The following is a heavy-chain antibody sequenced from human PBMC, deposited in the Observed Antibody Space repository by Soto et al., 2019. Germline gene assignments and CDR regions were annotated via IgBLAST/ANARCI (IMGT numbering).Heavy chain of an antibody. CDR1: GGSISSYY. D-gene: IGHD3-3*01. V-gene: IGHV4-4*07. J-gene: IGHJ6*02. CDR3: ARVMEADDFWSGSQSLDV. CDR2: IYTSGST. Sequence: QVQLQESGPGLVKPSETLSLTCTVSGGSISSYYWSWIRQPAGKGLEWIGRIYTSGSTNYNPSRKSRVTMSVDTSKNQFSLKLSSVTAADTAVYYCARVMEADDFWSGSQSLDVWGQGTTVTVSS.